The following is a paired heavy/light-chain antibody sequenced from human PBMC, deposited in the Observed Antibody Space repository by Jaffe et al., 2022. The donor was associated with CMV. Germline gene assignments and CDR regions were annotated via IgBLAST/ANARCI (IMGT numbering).Light chain of an antibody. CDR3: QSADSSGTHGV. J-gene: IGLJ2*01. CDR1: ALPKQY. V-gene: IGLV3-25*03. Sequence: SYELTQPPSVSVSPGQTARITCSGDALPKQYAYWYQQKPGQAPVLVIYKDSERPSGIPERFSGSSSGTTVTLTISGVQAEDEADYYCQSADSSGTHGVFGGGTKLTVL. CDR2: KDS.
Heavy chain of an antibody. V-gene: IGHV4-4*07. CDR1: GGSISSYY. CDR3: ARDGPNRAVADPYYYYGMDV. D-gene: IGHD6-19*01. J-gene: IGHJ6*02. CDR2: IYTSGST. Sequence: QVQLQESGPGLVKPSETLSLTCTVSGGSISSYYWSWIRQPAGKGLEWIGRIYTSGSTNYNPSLKSRVTMSVDTSKNQFSLKLSSVTAADTAVYYCARDGPNRAVADPYYYYGMDVWGQGTTVTVSS.